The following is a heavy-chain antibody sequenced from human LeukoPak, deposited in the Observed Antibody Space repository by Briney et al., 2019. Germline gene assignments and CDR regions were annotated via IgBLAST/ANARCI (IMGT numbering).Heavy chain of an antibody. CDR1: GASISSYY. Sequence: PSETLSLTCTVSGASISSYYWSWIRQPPGMGPGWIGYIYYSGNTGSTHYNPSLKSRVTISVDTSKNQFSLKLSSLTAADTAVYYCASGPYPAAGTDHQFDYWGQGTLVTVFS. D-gene: IGHD6-13*01. J-gene: IGHJ4*02. CDR3: ASGPYPAAGTDHQFDY. CDR2: IYYSGNTGST. V-gene: IGHV4-59*01.